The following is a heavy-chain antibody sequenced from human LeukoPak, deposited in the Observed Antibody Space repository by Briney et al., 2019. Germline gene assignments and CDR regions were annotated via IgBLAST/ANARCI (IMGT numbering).Heavy chain of an antibody. Sequence: GASVKVSCKASGYTFTGYYMHWVRQAPGQGLEWMGWINPNSGGTNYAQKFQGWVTMTRDTSISTAYMELSRLRSDDTAVYYCARAGADYYDSSGYPPNWFDPWGQGTLVTVSS. J-gene: IGHJ5*02. CDR3: ARAGADYYDSSGYPPNWFDP. CDR2: INPNSGGT. V-gene: IGHV1-2*04. CDR1: GYTFTGYY. D-gene: IGHD3-22*01.